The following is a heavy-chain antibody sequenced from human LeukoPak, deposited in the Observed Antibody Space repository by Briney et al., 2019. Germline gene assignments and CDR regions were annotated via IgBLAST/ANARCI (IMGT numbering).Heavy chain of an antibody. D-gene: IGHD6-19*01. CDR3: ARRGALISSGWYWDY. V-gene: IGHV4-39*07. J-gene: IGHJ4*02. Sequence: SETLSLTCTVSGGSISSSSYYWGWIRQPPGKGLEWIGSIYYSGSTYYNPSLKSRVTISVDTSKNQFSLKLSSVTAADTAVYYCARRGALISSGWYWDYWGQGTLVTVSS. CDR2: IYYSGST. CDR1: GGSISSSSYY.